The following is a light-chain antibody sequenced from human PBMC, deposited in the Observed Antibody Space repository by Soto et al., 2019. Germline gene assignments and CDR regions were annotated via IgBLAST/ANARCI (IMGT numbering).Light chain of an antibody. Sequence: QSALTQPPSVSGAPGQRVTISCTGSSSNIGAGYDVHWYQQLPGTAPKLLIYGNNNRPSGVPDRFSGSKSATSASLAITGLQAEDEAEYHCQSYDSSLSAWVFGGGTKVTVL. V-gene: IGLV1-40*01. CDR1: SSNIGAGYD. CDR3: QSYDSSLSAWV. J-gene: IGLJ3*02. CDR2: GNN.